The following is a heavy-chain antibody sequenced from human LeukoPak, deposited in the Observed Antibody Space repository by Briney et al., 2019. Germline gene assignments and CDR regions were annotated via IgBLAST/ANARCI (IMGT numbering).Heavy chain of an antibody. Sequence: GGSLRLSCAASGFTFSSYSMNWVRQAPGKGLEWVSSISSSSSYIYYADSVKGRFTISRDNAKNSLYLQMNSLRADDTAVYYCARDYTGGWNDFWGQGTLVTVSS. J-gene: IGHJ4*02. CDR3: ARDYTGGWNDF. D-gene: IGHD7-27*01. CDR2: ISSSSSYI. V-gene: IGHV3-21*01. CDR1: GFTFSSYS.